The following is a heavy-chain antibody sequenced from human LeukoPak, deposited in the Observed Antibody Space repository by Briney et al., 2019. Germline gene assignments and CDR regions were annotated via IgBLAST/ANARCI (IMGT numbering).Heavy chain of an antibody. J-gene: IGHJ3*02. V-gene: IGHV3-74*01. CDR2: ISSDGSST. D-gene: IGHD2-2*01. CDR3: ARINAIDAFDI. CDR1: GFTFSSYW. Sequence: GGSLRLSCAASGFTFSSYWMHWARQAPGKGLVWVSRISSDGSSTSYADSVKGRFTISRDNSKNTLYLQMNSLRAEDTAVYYCARINAIDAFDIWGQGTMVTVSS.